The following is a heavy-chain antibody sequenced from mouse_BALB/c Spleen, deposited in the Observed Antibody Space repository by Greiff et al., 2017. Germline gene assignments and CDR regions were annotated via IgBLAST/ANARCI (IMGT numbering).Heavy chain of an antibody. D-gene: IGHD2-4*01. J-gene: IGHJ3*01. CDR3: ASPSTMITTWFAY. V-gene: IGHV14-3*02. Sequence: VQLQQSGAELVKPGASVKLSCTASGFNIKDTYMHWVKQRPEQGLEWIGRIDPANGNTKYDPKFQGKATITADTSSNTAYLQLSSLTSEDTAVYYCASPSTMITTWFAYWGQGTLVTFSA. CDR2: IDPANGNT. CDR1: GFNIKDTY.